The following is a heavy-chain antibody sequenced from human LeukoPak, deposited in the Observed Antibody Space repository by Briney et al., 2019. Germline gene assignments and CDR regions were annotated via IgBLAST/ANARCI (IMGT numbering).Heavy chain of an antibody. Sequence: GGSLRLSCAASGFTFTTYWMHWVRQAPGKGLVWVSHINSDGSIASYADSVKGRFTISRDNAKNTLYLQMNSLRAEDTAVYYCARDAVDTANAVWGQGTTVTVSS. CDR2: INSDGSIA. CDR1: GFTFTTYW. D-gene: IGHD5-18*01. V-gene: IGHV3-74*01. CDR3: ARDAVDTANAV. J-gene: IGHJ6*02.